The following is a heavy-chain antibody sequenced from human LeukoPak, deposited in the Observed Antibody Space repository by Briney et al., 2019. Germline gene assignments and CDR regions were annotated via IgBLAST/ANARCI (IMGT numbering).Heavy chain of an antibody. J-gene: IGHJ4*02. CDR2: INPNGGGT. CDR3: ATDRETGGGPFDY. Sequence: ASVKVSCKASGYTLTTRYIHWVRQAPGQGLEWMGIINPNGGGTSYAQKFQGRVTMTRDTSTSPVYMELSSLRSEDTAVYYCATDRETGGGPFDYWGQGTLVTVSS. CDR1: GYTLTTRY. D-gene: IGHD3-16*01. V-gene: IGHV1-46*01.